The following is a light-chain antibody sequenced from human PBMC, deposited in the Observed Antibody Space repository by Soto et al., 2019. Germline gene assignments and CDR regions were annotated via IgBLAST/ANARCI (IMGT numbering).Light chain of an antibody. Sequence: QSVLTQPASVSGSPGQSITISCTGTSSDVGGFNYVSWYQQHPGKAPKLMISEVTDRPSGVSNRFSGSKSGNTASLTISGLQAEDEADYYCSSYPRYSTPYVFGSGTKVTVL. CDR3: SSYPRYSTPYV. CDR2: EVT. CDR1: SSDVGGFNY. J-gene: IGLJ1*01. V-gene: IGLV2-14*01.